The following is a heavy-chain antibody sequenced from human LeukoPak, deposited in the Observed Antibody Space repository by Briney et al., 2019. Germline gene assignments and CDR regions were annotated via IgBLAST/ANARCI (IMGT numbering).Heavy chain of an antibody. D-gene: IGHD4-23*01. Sequence: TGGSLRLSCAASGFTFSSYWMNWVRQAPGKGLVWVSRIASDGSSTTYADSVKGRFSISRDNAKNTLYLQMNSLRVEDTAVYYCARGRPHGNDYWGQGTLVTVS. J-gene: IGHJ4*02. CDR2: IASDGSST. CDR3: ARGRPHGNDY. CDR1: GFTFSSYW. V-gene: IGHV3-74*01.